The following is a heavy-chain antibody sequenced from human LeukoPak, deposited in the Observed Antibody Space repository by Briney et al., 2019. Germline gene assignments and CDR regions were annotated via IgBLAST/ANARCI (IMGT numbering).Heavy chain of an antibody. J-gene: IGHJ1*01. CDR3: ARGFMSRGAVAFQH. Sequence: ASAKVSCKASGYTFTSYDINWVRQATGQGLEWMGWMNPNSGNTGYAQKFQGRVTMTRNTSISTAYMELSSLRSEDTAVYYCARGFMSRGAVAFQHWGQGTLVTVSS. CDR1: GYTFTSYD. CDR2: MNPNSGNT. D-gene: IGHD6-19*01. V-gene: IGHV1-8*01.